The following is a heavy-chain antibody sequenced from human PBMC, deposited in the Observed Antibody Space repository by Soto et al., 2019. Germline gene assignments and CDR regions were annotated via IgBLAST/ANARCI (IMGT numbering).Heavy chain of an antibody. D-gene: IGHD3-10*01. Sequence: GESQKISCKGSGYRFTHNWIAWVRQMPGKGLEWMGIIYPGDSDTRYSPSFQGQVTISADKSINTAYLRWSSLQASDTAMYYFARLFIDVFGCMDVWGQGTTVTVSS. CDR3: ARLFIDVFGCMDV. J-gene: IGHJ6*02. CDR1: GYRFTHNW. V-gene: IGHV5-51*01. CDR2: IYPGDSDT.